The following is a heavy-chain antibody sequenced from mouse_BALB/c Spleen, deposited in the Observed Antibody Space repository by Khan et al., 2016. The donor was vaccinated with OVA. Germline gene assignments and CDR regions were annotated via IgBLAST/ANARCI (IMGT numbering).Heavy chain of an antibody. J-gene: IGHJ1*01. CDR1: GFNIKDTY. CDR3: ANPSYDPRFYEV. Sequence: DVKLQESGAELVKPGASVRLSCTASGFNIKDTYIHWVKQRPEQGLEWIGRIAPANGNTKYDPKFQDQATITSDTSSNPSYLQLSSLTSEDTAAYYCANPSYDPRFYEVWGAGTTVTVAS. D-gene: IGHD2-3*01. V-gene: IGHV14-3*02. CDR2: IAPANGNT.